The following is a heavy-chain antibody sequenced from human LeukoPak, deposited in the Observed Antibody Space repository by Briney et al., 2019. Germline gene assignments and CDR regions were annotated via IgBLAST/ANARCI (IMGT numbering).Heavy chain of an antibody. J-gene: IGHJ4*02. D-gene: IGHD3-22*01. V-gene: IGHV1-2*02. CDR2: INPKSGGT. CDR3: ARLGAFVLYYDSSGYFDY. CDR1: GYTFTDHH. Sequence: ASVKVSCKASGYTFTDHHMHWVRQAPGQGLEWMGWINPKSGGTNYAQKFQGRVTMSRDTSISTTYMELSSLRSDDTAVYYCARLGAFVLYYDSSGYFDYWGQGTLVTVSS.